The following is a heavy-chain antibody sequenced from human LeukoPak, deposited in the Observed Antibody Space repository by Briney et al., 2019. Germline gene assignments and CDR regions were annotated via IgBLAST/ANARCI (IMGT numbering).Heavy chain of an antibody. Sequence: ASVKVSCKASGYTFTGYYMHWVRQAPGQGLEWMGWINPNSGGTNYAQKFQGRVTMTRDTSISTAYMELSRLRSDDTAVYYCALNPQGVPAEPPMFYPWGQGTLVTVSS. J-gene: IGHJ5*02. CDR2: INPNSGGT. V-gene: IGHV1-2*02. CDR1: GYTFTGYY. CDR3: ALNPQGVPAEPPMFYP. D-gene: IGHD2-2*01.